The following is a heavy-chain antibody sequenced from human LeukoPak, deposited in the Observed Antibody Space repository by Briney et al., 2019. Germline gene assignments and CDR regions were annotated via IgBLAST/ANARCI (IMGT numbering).Heavy chain of an antibody. D-gene: IGHD3-16*02. CDR1: GGSFSGYY. CDR2: INHSGST. J-gene: IGHJ4*02. V-gene: IGHV4-34*01. Sequence: TSETLSLTCAVYGGSFSGYYWSWIRQPPGKGLEWIGEINHSGSTSYSPSLKSRVTLSVDTSKNQFSLRLSSVTAADTAAYYCARRTFGGVIAYWGQGTLVTVSS. CDR3: ARRTFGGVIAY.